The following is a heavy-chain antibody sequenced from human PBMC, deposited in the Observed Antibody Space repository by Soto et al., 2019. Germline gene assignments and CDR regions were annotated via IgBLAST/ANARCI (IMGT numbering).Heavy chain of an antibody. CDR2: IIPILGIA. CDR3: ARDEPPPYYYGSAWFDP. J-gene: IGHJ5*02. CDR1: GGTFSSYT. Sequence: QVQLVQSGAEVKKPGSSVKVSCKASGGTFSSYTISWVRQAPGQGLEWMGRIIPILGIANYAQKFQGRVTITADKSTSTAYMELSSLRSEDTAVYYCARDEPPPYYYGSAWFDPWGQGTLVTVSS. D-gene: IGHD3-10*01. V-gene: IGHV1-69*08.